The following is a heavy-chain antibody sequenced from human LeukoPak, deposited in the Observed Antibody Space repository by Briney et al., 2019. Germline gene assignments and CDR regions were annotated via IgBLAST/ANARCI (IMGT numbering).Heavy chain of an antibody. Sequence: PGGSLRLSCAASGFTFSDYYMSWIRQAPGKGLEWVSYISSSGSTIYYADSVKGRFTISRDNAKNSLYLQMNSLRAEGTAVYYCARDHYYDSSGYHIDYWGQGTLVTVSS. CDR2: ISSSGSTI. CDR1: GFTFSDYY. D-gene: IGHD3-22*01. CDR3: ARDHYYDSSGYHIDY. V-gene: IGHV3-11*01. J-gene: IGHJ4*02.